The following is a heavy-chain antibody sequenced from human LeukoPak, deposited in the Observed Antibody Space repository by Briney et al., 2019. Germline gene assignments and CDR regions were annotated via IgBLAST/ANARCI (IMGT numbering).Heavy chain of an antibody. CDR3: ARHNGYYGIKYGMDV. V-gene: IGHV3-30*04. Sequence: GGSLRLSCAASGFTFSSYAMHWVRQAPGKGLEWVAVISYDGSNKYYADSVKGRFTISRDNSKNTLYLQMNSLRAEDTAVYYCARHNGYYGIKYGMDVWGQGTTVTVSS. CDR2: ISYDGSNK. D-gene: IGHD2-15*01. CDR1: GFTFSSYA. J-gene: IGHJ6*02.